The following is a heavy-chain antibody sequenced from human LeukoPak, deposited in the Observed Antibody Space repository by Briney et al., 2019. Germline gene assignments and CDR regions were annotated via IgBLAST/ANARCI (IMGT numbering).Heavy chain of an antibody. D-gene: IGHD3-22*01. CDR1: GGTFSSYA. V-gene: IGHV1-69*13. CDR2: IIPIVGTT. CDR3: ARGGYYYDSSGYSYLPDY. Sequence: ASVKVSCKASGGTFSSYAFSWVRQAPGQGLEWMGGIIPIVGTTNYAQMFQGRVTITADESTSTAYMELSGLRSEDTAVYYCARGGYYYDSSGYSYLPDYWGQGTLVTVSA. J-gene: IGHJ4*02.